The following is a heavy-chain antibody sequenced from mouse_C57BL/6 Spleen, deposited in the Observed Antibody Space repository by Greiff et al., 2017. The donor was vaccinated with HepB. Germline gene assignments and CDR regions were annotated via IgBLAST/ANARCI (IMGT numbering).Heavy chain of an antibody. CDR3: ARNYGSSYFDY. J-gene: IGHJ2*01. D-gene: IGHD1-1*01. CDR1: FYTFTSYC. CDR2: IYPGSGST. Sequence: YLFNPFSSFTISFNSSFYTFTSYCITLVKQRPGQGLEWIGDIYPGSGSTNYNEKFKSKATLTVDTSSSTAYMQLSSLTSEDSAVYYCARNYGSSYFDYWGQGTTLTVSS. V-gene: IGHV1-55*01.